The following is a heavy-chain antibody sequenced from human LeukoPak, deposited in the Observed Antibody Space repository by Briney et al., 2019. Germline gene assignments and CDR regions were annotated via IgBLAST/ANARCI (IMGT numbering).Heavy chain of an antibody. CDR2: IKQDGSVK. V-gene: IGHV3-7*01. J-gene: IGHJ4*02. CDR1: GFTFSSYW. Sequence: GGSLRLSCAASGFTFSSYWMSWVRQAPGKGLEWVANIKQDGSVKYYVGSVKGRFTISRDNAENSLYLQMNSLRAEDTAVYYCATTSDAPGNYWGQGTLVTVSS. CDR3: ATTSDAPGNY.